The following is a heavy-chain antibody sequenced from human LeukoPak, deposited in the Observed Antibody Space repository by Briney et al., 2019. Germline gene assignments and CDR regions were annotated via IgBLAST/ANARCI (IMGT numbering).Heavy chain of an antibody. CDR3: ARAPIVVVPAADDY. CDR2: ISAYNGNT. V-gene: IGHV1-18*01. D-gene: IGHD2-2*01. Sequence: ASVKVSCKASGYTFTSYGISWVRQAPGQGLEWMGWISAYNGNTNYAQKLQGRVTMTPDTSTSTAYMELRSLRSDDTAVYYCARAPIVVVPAADDYWGQGTLVTVSS. CDR1: GYTFTSYG. J-gene: IGHJ4*02.